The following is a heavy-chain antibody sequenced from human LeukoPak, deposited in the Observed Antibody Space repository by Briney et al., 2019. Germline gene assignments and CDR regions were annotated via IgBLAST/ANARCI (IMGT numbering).Heavy chain of an antibody. J-gene: IGHJ1*01. V-gene: IGHV3-33*01. CDR2: MWDDKSNK. Sequence: RRSLRLSCAASGFTFSSYDMHWVRQAPGKGLEWVAVMWDDKSNKYYADSVKGRFTISRDSSKNTLYLQMNNLGAEDTAMYYCARGRSGSYPPGIYWGQGTLVTVSS. CDR1: GFTFSSYD. CDR3: ARGRSGSYPPGIY. D-gene: IGHD1-26*01.